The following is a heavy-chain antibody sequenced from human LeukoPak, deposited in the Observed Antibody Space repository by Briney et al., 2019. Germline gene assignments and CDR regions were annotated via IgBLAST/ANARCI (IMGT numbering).Heavy chain of an antibody. D-gene: IGHD6-13*01. CDR1: GYTFTSYY. J-gene: IGHJ6*03. CDR3: ARDLGGAAAAYYMDV. Sequence: ASVKVSCTASGYTFTSYYMHWVRQAPGQGLEWMGIINPSGGSTSYAQKFQGRVTMTRDMSTSTVYMELSSLRSEDTAVYYCARDLGGAAAAYYMDVWGKGTTVTVSS. CDR2: INPSGGST. V-gene: IGHV1-46*01.